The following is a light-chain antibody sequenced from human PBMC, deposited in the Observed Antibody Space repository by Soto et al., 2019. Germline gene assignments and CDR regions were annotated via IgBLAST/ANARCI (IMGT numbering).Light chain of an antibody. Sequence: QSALTQPASVSGSPGQSITISCTGTSSDVGGYNYVSWYQQHPGKAPKLMIYDVSNRPSGVSNRFSGSKSGNTASLTISGLQAEDAADYYCSSYTSSREVFGTGTKLTVI. V-gene: IGLV2-14*01. CDR3: SSYTSSREV. J-gene: IGLJ1*01. CDR2: DVS. CDR1: SSDVGGYNY.